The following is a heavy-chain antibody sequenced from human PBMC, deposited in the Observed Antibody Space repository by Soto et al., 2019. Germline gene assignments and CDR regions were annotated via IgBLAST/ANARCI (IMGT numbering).Heavy chain of an antibody. CDR2: ISGSGGST. Sequence: EVQLLESGGGLVQPGGSLRLSCAASGFTFSSYAMSWVRQAPGKGLEWVSAISGSGGSTYYADSMKGRFTISRDNSKNTLYMQMNSLRAEDTAVYDCARENGYSSSWFEFDYWGQGTLVTVSS. J-gene: IGHJ4*02. CDR3: ARENGYSSSWFEFDY. V-gene: IGHV3-23*01. D-gene: IGHD6-13*01. CDR1: GFTFSSYA.